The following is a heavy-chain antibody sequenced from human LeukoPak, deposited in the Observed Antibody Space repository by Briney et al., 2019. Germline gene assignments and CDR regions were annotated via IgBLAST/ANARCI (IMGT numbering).Heavy chain of an antibody. Sequence: GASLQISCKGSGYSFTSYWIGWVRQMPGKGLEWMGIIYPGDSDTRYSPSFQGQVTISADKSISTAYLQWSSLKASDTAMYYCARHNGYSFGYGYFDYWGQGTLVTVSS. D-gene: IGHD5-18*01. CDR1: GYSFTSYW. CDR2: IYPGDSDT. J-gene: IGHJ4*02. V-gene: IGHV5-51*01. CDR3: ARHNGYSFGYGYFDY.